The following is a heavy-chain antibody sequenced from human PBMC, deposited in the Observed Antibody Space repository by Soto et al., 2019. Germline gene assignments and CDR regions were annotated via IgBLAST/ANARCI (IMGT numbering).Heavy chain of an antibody. CDR3: ARDMAIFGVVTPMDV. CDR1: GFTFSSYA. Sequence: GGSLRLSCAASGFTFSSYAMSWVRQAPGKGLEWVSAISGSGGSTYYADSVKGRFTISRDNSKNTLYLQMNSLRAEDTAVYYCARDMAIFGVVTPMDVWGQGTTVTVSS. J-gene: IGHJ6*02. D-gene: IGHD3-3*01. V-gene: IGHV3-23*01. CDR2: ISGSGGST.